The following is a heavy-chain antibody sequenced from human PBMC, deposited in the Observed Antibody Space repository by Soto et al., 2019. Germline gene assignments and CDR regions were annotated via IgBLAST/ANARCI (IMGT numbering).Heavy chain of an antibody. CDR1: GGSISTGGCS. V-gene: IGHV4-30-2*01. Sequence: QVQLQESGSGLVKPSQTLSLTCAVSGGSISTGGCSWSWIRLPPGRALEWIGYIFDTGKTYYSVSLKSRVTMSVDRAQNQFSLRLESVTAADTAMYFCACLDGYNRYFDLWGRGTLVTVSS. J-gene: IGHJ2*01. CDR3: ACLDGYNRYFDL. CDR2: IFDTGKT. D-gene: IGHD5-12*01.